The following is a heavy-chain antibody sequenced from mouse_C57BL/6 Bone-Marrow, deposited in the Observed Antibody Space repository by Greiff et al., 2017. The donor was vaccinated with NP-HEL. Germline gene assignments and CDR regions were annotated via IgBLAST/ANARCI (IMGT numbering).Heavy chain of an antibody. CDR2: IDPSDSYT. V-gene: IGHV1-50*01. D-gene: IGHD1-1*01. J-gene: IGHJ4*01. CDR3: ATTTVVAYYYAMDY. Sequence: VQLQQPGAELVKPGASVKLSCKASGYTFTSYWMQWVKQRPGQGLEWIGEIDPSDSYTNYNQKFKGKATLTVDTSSSTAYMQLSSLTSEDSAVYYCATTTVVAYYYAMDYWGQGTSVTVSS. CDR1: GYTFTSYW.